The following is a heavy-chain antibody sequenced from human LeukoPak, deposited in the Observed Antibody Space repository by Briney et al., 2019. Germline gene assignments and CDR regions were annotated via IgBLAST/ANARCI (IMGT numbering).Heavy chain of an antibody. V-gene: IGHV4-61*02. CDR3: ATTYYYGSGSSSGALDI. D-gene: IGHD3-10*01. CDR1: GGSISSGSYY. Sequence: SETLSLTCTVSGGSISSGSYYWSWIRQPAGKGLEWIGRIYTSGSTNYNPSLKSRVTISVDTSKNQFSLKLSSVTAADTAVYYCATTYYYGSGSSSGALDIWGQGTMVTVSS. CDR2: IYTSGST. J-gene: IGHJ3*02.